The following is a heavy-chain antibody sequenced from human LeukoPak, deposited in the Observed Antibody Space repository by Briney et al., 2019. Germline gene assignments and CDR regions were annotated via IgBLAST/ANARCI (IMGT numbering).Heavy chain of an antibody. CDR1: GGSFSGYY. CDR2: INHSGST. J-gene: IGHJ4*02. V-gene: IGHV4-34*01. CDR3: ARVRITMVRGVNPPDY. D-gene: IGHD3-10*01. Sequence: SETLSLTCAVYGGSFSGYYWSWIRQPPGKGLEWIGEINHSGSTHYNPSLKSRVTISVDTSKNQFSLKLSSVTAAHTAVYYCARVRITMVRGVNPPDYWGQGTLVTVSS.